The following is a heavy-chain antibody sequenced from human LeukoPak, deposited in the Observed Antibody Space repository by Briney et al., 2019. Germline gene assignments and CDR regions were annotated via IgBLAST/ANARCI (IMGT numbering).Heavy chain of an antibody. CDR3: ARAEGSGYYQGRDY. J-gene: IGHJ4*02. CDR2: IFPNSGGT. V-gene: IGHV1-2*02. D-gene: IGHD3-22*01. Sequence: ASVKVSCKASGYSFTGYYMHWVRQAPGQGPEWMGWIFPNSGGTHYAQKFQGRVSMTRDTSISTAYMELNRLTSDDTAIYYCARAEGSGYYQGRDYWGQGTLVTVSS. CDR1: GYSFTGYY.